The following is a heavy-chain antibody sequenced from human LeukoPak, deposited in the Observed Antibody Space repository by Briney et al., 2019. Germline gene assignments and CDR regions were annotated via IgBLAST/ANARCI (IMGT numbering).Heavy chain of an antibody. CDR3: ARESDPEYSDFWSGYYEPKNWFDP. CDR1: GYTFTSYG. Sequence: ASVKVSCKASGYTFTSYGISWVRQAPGQGLEWMGWISAYNGNTNYAQKLQGRVTMTTDTSTSTAYMELRSLRSDDTAVYYCARESDPEYSDFWSGYYEPKNWFDPWGQGTLVTVSS. V-gene: IGHV1-18*01. J-gene: IGHJ5*02. D-gene: IGHD3-3*01. CDR2: ISAYNGNT.